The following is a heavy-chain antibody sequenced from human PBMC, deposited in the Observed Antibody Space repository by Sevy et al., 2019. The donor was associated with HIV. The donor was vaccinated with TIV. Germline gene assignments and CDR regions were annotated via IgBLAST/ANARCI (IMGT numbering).Heavy chain of an antibody. Sequence: SETLSLTCTVSGGSISSYYWSWIRQPPGKGLEWIGYIYYSGSTNYNPSLKSRVTISVDTSKNQFSLKLSSVTAADTAVYYCARHGVKNCSSTSCYRGTHFYYYYYMDVWGKGTTVTVSS. J-gene: IGHJ6*03. CDR1: GGSISSYY. V-gene: IGHV4-59*08. CDR3: ARHGVKNCSSTSCYRGTHFYYYYYMDV. D-gene: IGHD2-2*01. CDR2: IYYSGST.